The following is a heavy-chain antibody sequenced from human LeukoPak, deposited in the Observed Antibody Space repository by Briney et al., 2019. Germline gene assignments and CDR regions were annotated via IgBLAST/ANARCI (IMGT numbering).Heavy chain of an antibody. CDR1: GYPFSSFA. CDR2: ISRSTETT. V-gene: IGHV3-23*01. J-gene: IGHJ4*02. CDR3: AKRAAVSGVVGPFDY. D-gene: IGHD6-19*01. Sequence: GGSLRLSCAVSGYPFSSFALSWVRQAPGKGLEWVSSISRSTETTLYADSVKGRFTTSRDNSKNTGFLQMNNLRAEDTAIYYCAKRAAVSGVVGPFDYWGQGTLVTVSS.